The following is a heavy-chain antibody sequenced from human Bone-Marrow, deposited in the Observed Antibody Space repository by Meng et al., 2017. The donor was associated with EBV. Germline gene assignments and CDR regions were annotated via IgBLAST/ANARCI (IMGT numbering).Heavy chain of an antibody. D-gene: IGHD6-19*01. CDR3: ARPFPSWQSPRLDPFGA. V-gene: IGHV4-39*01. CDR1: VDSISSFYY. CDR2: VHYTGST. J-gene: IGHJ5*02. Sequence: QLQLRESGPGQVKPSEXLSLTSTVPVDSISSFYYWGWIRQPPGRGLEWIGSVHYTGSTYYSPSLKSRVTVSVDTSKNQFSLRLTSVTAADTAVYYCARPFPSWQSPRLDPFGAWGQGTLVTVSS.